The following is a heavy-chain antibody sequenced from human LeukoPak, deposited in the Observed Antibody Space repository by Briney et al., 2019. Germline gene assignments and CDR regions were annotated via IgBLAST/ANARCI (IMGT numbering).Heavy chain of an antibody. CDR2: INQDGSER. Sequence: PGGSLRLSCAGSGFTFSSDWMSWVRQAPGKGREWVANINQDGSERNYVDSVKGRFTISRDNAQSSVFLQMNSLGVEDTAVYYCATHTDWRFDYWGQGTLVSVSS. CDR1: GFTFSSDW. V-gene: IGHV3-7*01. CDR3: ATHTDWRFDY. J-gene: IGHJ4*02. D-gene: IGHD3-9*01.